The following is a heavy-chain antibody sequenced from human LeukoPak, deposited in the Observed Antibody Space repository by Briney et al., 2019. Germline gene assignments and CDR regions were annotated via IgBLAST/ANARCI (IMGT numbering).Heavy chain of an antibody. D-gene: IGHD6-19*01. V-gene: IGHV1-18*01. Sequence: ASVKVSCKASGYTFTRYGINWVRQAPGQGLEWMGWISTYNGNTNYAQKFQGRVTMTTDTSTSTVYMEVGSLRSDDTAVYYCARDLPRIAVAASGHWGQGTLVTVSS. CDR1: GYTFTRYG. CDR2: ISTYNGNT. J-gene: IGHJ4*02. CDR3: ARDLPRIAVAASGH.